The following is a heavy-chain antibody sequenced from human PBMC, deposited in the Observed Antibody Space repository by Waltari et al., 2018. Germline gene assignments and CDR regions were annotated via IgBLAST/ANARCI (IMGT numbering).Heavy chain of an antibody. J-gene: IGHJ6*02. CDR3: ARLYYYGSGSYYYYYYYGMDV. CDR1: GGSISSSSYY. CDR2: IYYSGST. Sequence: QLQLQESGPGLVKPSETLSLTCTVSGGSISSSSYYWGWIRHPPGKGLEWIGSIYYSGSTYYNPSLKSRVTISVDTSKNQFSLKLSSVTAADTAVYYCARLYYYGSGSYYYYYYYGMDVWGQGTTVTVSS. V-gene: IGHV4-39*01. D-gene: IGHD3-10*01.